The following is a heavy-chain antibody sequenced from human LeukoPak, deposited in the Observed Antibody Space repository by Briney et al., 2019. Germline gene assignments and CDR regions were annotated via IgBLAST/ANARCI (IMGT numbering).Heavy chain of an antibody. CDR3: ARVTGYYLSDAFDI. D-gene: IGHD3-22*01. V-gene: IGHV3-30*04. Sequence: GGSLRLPCAASGFTFSSYAMHWVRQAPGKGLEWVAVISYDGSNKYYADSVKGRFTISRDNSKNTLYLQMNSLRAEDTAVYYCARVTGYYLSDAFDIWGQGTMVTVSS. CDR2: ISYDGSNK. CDR1: GFTFSSYA. J-gene: IGHJ3*02.